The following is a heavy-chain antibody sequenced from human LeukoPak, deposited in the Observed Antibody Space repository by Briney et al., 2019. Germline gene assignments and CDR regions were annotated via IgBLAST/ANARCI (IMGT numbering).Heavy chain of an antibody. J-gene: IGHJ4*02. CDR2: VDPEDGKT. CDR3: AVKTPFDY. Sequence: ASVKVSCKASGYTLVDYFVHWLQQAPGKGLEWMGRVDPEDGKTKYAEKFQGRVTITADTSINTIYMGLSSLRSDDTAVYFCAVKTPFDYWGQGTLVTVSS. V-gene: IGHV1-69-2*01. CDR1: GYTLVDYF.